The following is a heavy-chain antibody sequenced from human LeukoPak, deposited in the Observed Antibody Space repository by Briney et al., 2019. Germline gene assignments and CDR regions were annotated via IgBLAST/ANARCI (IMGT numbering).Heavy chain of an antibody. V-gene: IGHV3-21*06. J-gene: IGHJ4*02. D-gene: IGHD6-25*01. Sequence: GGSLRLSCAASGFTFSSYSMNWVRQAPGKGLEWVSSISSSSSYIYYADSVKGRFTISRDNAKISLYLQMNSLRAEDTAVYYCARGPGAAFDYWGQGTLVTVSS. CDR2: ISSSSSYI. CDR1: GFTFSSYS. CDR3: ARGPGAAFDY.